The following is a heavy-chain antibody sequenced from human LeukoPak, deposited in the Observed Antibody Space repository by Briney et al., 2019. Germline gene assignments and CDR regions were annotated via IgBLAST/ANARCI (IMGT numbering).Heavy chain of an antibody. Sequence: GGSLRLSCAASGFTFSSYAMSWARQAPGKGLEWVSAISGSGGSTYYADSVKGRFTISRDNSKNTLYLQMNSLRAEDTAVYYCASQPLYDFWSGKYYYYYMDVWGKGTTVTVSS. CDR3: ASQPLYDFWSGKYYYYYMDV. CDR1: GFTFSSYA. V-gene: IGHV3-23*01. D-gene: IGHD3-3*01. CDR2: ISGSGGST. J-gene: IGHJ6*03.